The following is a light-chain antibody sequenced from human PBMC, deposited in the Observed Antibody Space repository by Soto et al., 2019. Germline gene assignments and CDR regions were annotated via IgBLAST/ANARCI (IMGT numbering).Light chain of an antibody. J-gene: IGLJ1*01. CDR1: SSDVGGYNF. CDR2: DVS. CDR3: NSYTSSSTSYV. V-gene: IGLV2-14*03. Sequence: QSALTQPASVSGSPGQSITISCTGTSSDVGGYNFVSWYQQHPGKAPKLLIYDVSDRPSGVSNRFSGSKSGNTASLTISGLQAEDEADYYCNSYTSSSTSYVFGSGTKVTVL.